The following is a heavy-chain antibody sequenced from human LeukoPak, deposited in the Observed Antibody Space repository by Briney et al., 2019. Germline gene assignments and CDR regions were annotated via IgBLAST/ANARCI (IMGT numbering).Heavy chain of an antibody. CDR2: IGSSSSHI. V-gene: IGHV3-21*01. CDR3: GRLGSGGTREDTLDI. CDR1: GFTFSSYS. D-gene: IGHD1-26*01. Sequence: GGSLRLSCAASGFTFSSYSMNWVRQTPGKGLEWVSSIGSSSSHIYYADSVKGRFTISRDNAKNSLYLQMNSLRAEDTAVYYCGRLGSGGTREDTLDIWGQGTMVTVSS. J-gene: IGHJ3*02.